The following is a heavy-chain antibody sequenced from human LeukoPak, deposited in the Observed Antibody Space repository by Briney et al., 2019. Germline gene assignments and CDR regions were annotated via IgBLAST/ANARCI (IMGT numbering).Heavy chain of an antibody. CDR2: ISSNGGST. CDR1: GFTFSSYA. D-gene: IGHD4-17*01. J-gene: IGHJ4*02. V-gene: IGHV3-64*01. Sequence: AGGSLRLSCAASGFTFSSYAMHWVRQAPGKGLEYVSAISSNGGSTYYANSVKGRFTISRDNSKNTLYLQMGSLRAEDMAVYYCAKGHDYGDYVLYWGQGTLVTVSS. CDR3: AKGHDYGDYVLY.